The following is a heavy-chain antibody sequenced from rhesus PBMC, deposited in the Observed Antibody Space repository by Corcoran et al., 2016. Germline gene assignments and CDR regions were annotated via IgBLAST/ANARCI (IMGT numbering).Heavy chain of an antibody. CDR1: GFTFSSYG. V-gene: IGHV3S5*01. D-gene: IGHD5-24*01. Sequence: EVQLVETGGGLVQPGGSLKLSCAASGFTFSSYGMSWVRQAPGKGLEWVSAINIGGGDTNTEAAVKGRFTISRDNSKNTLALQMNSLRAEDTAVYYCAKSGYSYLGFDYWGQGVLVTVSS. CDR3: AKSGYSYLGFDY. CDR2: INIGGGDT. J-gene: IGHJ4*01.